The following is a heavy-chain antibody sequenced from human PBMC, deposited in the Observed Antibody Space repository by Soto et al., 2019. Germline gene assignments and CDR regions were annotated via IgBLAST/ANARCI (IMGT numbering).Heavy chain of an antibody. Sequence: ASVKVSCKASGYTFTSYAMHWVRQAPGQRLEWMGWINAGNGNTKYSQKFQGRVTITRDTSASTAYMELSSLRSEDTAVYYCARASIAVAGTFYFAYWGQGTLVTVSS. CDR1: GYTFTSYA. D-gene: IGHD6-19*01. V-gene: IGHV1-3*01. CDR3: ARASIAVAGTFYFAY. CDR2: INAGNGNT. J-gene: IGHJ4*02.